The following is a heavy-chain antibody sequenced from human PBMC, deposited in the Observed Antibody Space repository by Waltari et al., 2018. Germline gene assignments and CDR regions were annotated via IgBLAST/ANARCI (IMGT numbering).Heavy chain of an antibody. V-gene: IGHV4-59*01. Sequence: QVQLQESGPGLVKPSETLSLTCTVSGGSISSYYWSWIRQPPGKGLEWIGYIYYSGGTNYNPSLKGRVTISVDTSKNQFSLKLSSVTAADTAVYYCARDRGLSGGNDWTYYYYGMDVWGQGTTVTVSS. CDR2: IYYSGGT. J-gene: IGHJ6*02. CDR1: GGSISSYY. CDR3: ARDRGLSGGNDWTYYYYGMDV. D-gene: IGHD2-15*01.